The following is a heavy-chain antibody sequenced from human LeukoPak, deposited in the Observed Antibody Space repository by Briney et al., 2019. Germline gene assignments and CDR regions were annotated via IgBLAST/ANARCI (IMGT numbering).Heavy chain of an antibody. V-gene: IGHV3-74*01. CDR1: GFTFSNYW. J-gene: IGHJ4*02. Sequence: TGGSLRLSCAASGFTFSNYWMHWVRQAPGKGLVWVSRISSDGSSTSYADSVKGRFTISRDNAKNTLYLQMNSLRAEDTAVYYCARIAYSDYSLGFWGQGTLVTVSS. CDR3: ARIAYSDYSLGF. CDR2: ISSDGSST. D-gene: IGHD5-12*01.